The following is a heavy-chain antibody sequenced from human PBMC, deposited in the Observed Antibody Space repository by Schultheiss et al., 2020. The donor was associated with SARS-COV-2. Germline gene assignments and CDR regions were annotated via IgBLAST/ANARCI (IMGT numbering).Heavy chain of an antibody. Sequence: SETLSLTCAVYGGSFSGYYWSWIRQPPGKGLEWIGEINHSGSTNYNPSLKSRVTISVDTSKNQFSLKLSSVTAADTAVYYCARHRIAARPVIDYWGQGTLVTVSS. CDR1: GGSFSGYY. D-gene: IGHD6-6*01. CDR2: INHSGST. J-gene: IGHJ4*02. V-gene: IGHV4-34*01. CDR3: ARHRIAARPVIDY.